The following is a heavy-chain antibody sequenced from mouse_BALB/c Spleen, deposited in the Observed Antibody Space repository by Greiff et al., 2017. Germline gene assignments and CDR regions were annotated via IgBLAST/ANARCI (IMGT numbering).Heavy chain of an antibody. Sequence: EVKLVESGPGLVKPSQSLSLTCTVTGYSITSYYAWNWIRQFPGNKLEWMGYISYSGSTSYNPSLKSRISITRDTSKNQFFLQLNSVTTEDTATYYCARGGDWERFAYWGQGTLVTVSA. J-gene: IGHJ3*01. CDR1: GYSITSYYA. CDR3: ARGGDWERFAY. D-gene: IGHD2-13*01. CDR2: ISYSGST. V-gene: IGHV3-2*02.